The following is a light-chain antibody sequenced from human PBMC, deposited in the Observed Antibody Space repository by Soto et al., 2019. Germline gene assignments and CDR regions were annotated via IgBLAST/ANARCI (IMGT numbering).Light chain of an antibody. CDR2: EVS. CDR3: GSFAGPVWV. CDR1: SSDIGAYDH. Sequence: QSALTQTPSASGSPGQSVTISCTGTSSDIGAYDHVSWYRQYPGKAPKVLIYEVSQRPSGVPDRFSGSKAGNTASLTVFGLQAEDEADYYCGSFAGPVWVFGGGTKLTVL. V-gene: IGLV2-8*01. J-gene: IGLJ3*02.